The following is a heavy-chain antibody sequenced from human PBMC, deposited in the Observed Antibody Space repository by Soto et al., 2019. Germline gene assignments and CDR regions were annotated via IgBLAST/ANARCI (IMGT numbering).Heavy chain of an antibody. J-gene: IGHJ4*02. V-gene: IGHV4-30-4*01. CDR3: AGPSDDYSDY. Sequence: QLQLQESGPGLVKPSQTLSLTCTVSGGSITSATYYWTWIRQPPGKGLEWIGCIYYTGSTYYNPSLKSRVTISMDTSKNLFSLKLGSMTAADTAVYYCAGPSDDYSDYWGQGALVTVSS. CDR1: GGSITSATYY. CDR2: IYYTGST.